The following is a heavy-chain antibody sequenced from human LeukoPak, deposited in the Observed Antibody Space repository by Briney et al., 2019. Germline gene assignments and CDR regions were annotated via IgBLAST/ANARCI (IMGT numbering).Heavy chain of an antibody. V-gene: IGHV3-21*01. Sequence: PGGSLRLSCAASGFTFSSYGMSWVRQAPGKGLEWVSSISSSSSYIYYADSVKGRFTISRDNAKNSLYLQMNSLRAEDTAVYYCASGSITMVRGVISGWGQGTLVTVSS. CDR1: GFTFSSYG. CDR3: ASGSITMVRGVISG. D-gene: IGHD3-10*01. J-gene: IGHJ4*02. CDR2: ISSSSSYI.